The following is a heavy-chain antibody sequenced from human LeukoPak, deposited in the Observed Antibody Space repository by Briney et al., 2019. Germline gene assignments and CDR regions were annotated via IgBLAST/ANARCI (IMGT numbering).Heavy chain of an antibody. V-gene: IGHV3-64*01. CDR3: ARVSDSSSC. J-gene: IGHJ4*02. CDR1: GFAFSSCA. CDR2: ISHNGATT. Sequence: GGSLRLSCAASGFAFSSCAVFWVRQAPGKGLEFVSGISHNGATTYYANSVKGRFTISRDNAKNSLYLQMNSLRAEGTAVYYCARVSDSSSCWGQGTLVTVSS. D-gene: IGHD6-6*01.